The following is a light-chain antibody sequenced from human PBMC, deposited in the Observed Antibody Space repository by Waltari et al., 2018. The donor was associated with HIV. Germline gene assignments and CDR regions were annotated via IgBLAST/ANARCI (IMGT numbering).Light chain of an antibody. Sequence: VSPGQSITISCTGTSWDIGTYNYVSWYQQHPGKAPKLIIFDVNNRPSGISDRFSGSKSANMASLTISGLQAADEADYYCRSYSRTNTWVFGGGTRLTVL. J-gene: IGLJ3*02. CDR3: RSYSRTNTWV. V-gene: IGLV2-14*03. CDR1: SWDIGTYNY. CDR2: DVN.